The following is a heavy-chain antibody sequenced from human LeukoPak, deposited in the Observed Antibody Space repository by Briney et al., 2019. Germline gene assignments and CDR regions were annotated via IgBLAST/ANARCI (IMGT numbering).Heavy chain of an antibody. CDR1: GGSFSGYY. CDR3: ARGTAGGDYFDY. Sequence: PSETLSLTCAVYGGSFSGYYWSWIRQPPGKGLEWIGEINHSGSTNYNPSLKSRVTISVDTSKNQFSLKLSSVTAADTAVYYCARGTAGGDYFDYWGQGTLVTVSS. V-gene: IGHV4-34*01. CDR2: INHSGST. J-gene: IGHJ4*02. D-gene: IGHD2-21*02.